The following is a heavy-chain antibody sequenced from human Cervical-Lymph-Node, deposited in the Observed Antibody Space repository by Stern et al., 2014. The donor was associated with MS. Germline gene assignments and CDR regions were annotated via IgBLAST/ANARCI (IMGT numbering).Heavy chain of an antibody. D-gene: IGHD3-3*01. CDR3: ARANYDFWSGNSSFQRYYYGMDV. CDR1: GFTFSSYS. CDR2: ISSGHNTI. J-gene: IGHJ6*02. Sequence: EMQLVESGGGLVQPGGSLRLSCAASGFTFSSYSMNWVRQAPGKGLEGISYISSGHNTIYYADSVKGRFTISRDNAKNSLYLQMNSLRDEDTAVYYCARANYDFWSGNSSFQRYYYGMDVWGQGTTVTVSS. V-gene: IGHV3-48*02.